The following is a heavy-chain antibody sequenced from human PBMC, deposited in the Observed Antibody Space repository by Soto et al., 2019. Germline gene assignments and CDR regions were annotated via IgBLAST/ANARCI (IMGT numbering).Heavy chain of an antibody. Sequence: ASVKVSCKTSGYTFSNYGITWVRQAPGQPLEWLGWISLYSDGTNYAQKFQGRVSMTTDTSTTTAYMELRSLRSDNTAVYYCARVVPGAEAWFGPWGQGTLVTVS. D-gene: IGHD2-2*01. V-gene: IGHV1-18*01. CDR2: ISLYSDGT. CDR3: ARVVPGAEAWFGP. CDR1: GYTFSNYG. J-gene: IGHJ5*02.